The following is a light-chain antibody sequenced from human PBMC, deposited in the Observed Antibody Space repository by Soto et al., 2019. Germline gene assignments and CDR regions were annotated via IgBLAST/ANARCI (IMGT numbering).Light chain of an antibody. CDR1: QSISNW. V-gene: IGKV1-5*03. CDR3: QQYNFYPWT. Sequence: DIQMTQSPSTLSASVGDRVTITCRASQSISNWLAWYQQKPGKAPKLLIYKASTLESGVPSRFSGSGSGTEFTLTISSLQPDDFATYFCQQYNFYPWTFGQGTKVDIK. CDR2: KAS. J-gene: IGKJ1*01.